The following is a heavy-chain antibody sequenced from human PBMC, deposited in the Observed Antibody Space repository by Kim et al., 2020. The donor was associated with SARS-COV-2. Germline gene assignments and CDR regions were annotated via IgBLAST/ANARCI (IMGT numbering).Heavy chain of an antibody. V-gene: IGHV3-53*04. J-gene: IGHJ3*02. CDR3: ARGVDFRKAFDI. CDR2: IFSGGST. Sequence: GGSLRLSCAASGFTVSSNYMSWVRQAPGKGLEWVSVIFSGGSTFYADSVRGRFTISRHNSKNTLYLQMNALRPEDTALYYCARGVDFRKAFDIWGQGTMVTVSS. CDR1: GFTVSSNY.